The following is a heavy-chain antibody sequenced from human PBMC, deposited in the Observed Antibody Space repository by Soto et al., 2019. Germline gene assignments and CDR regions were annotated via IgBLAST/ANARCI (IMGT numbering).Heavy chain of an antibody. CDR3: ASHPRDSSGYWYYFDY. J-gene: IGHJ4*02. CDR2: ISSSSSYI. Sequence: EVQLVESGGGLVKPGGSLRLSCAASGFTFSSYNMNWVRQAPGKGLEWVSSISSSSSYIYYADSVKGRFTISRDNAKDSLYLQMNRLRAEDTAVYYWASHPRDSSGYWYYFDYWGQGTLVTVSS. CDR1: GFTFSSYN. D-gene: IGHD3-22*01. V-gene: IGHV3-21*03.